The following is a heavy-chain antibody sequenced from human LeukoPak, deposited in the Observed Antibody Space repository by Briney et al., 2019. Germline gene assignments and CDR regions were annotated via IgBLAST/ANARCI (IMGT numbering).Heavy chain of an antibody. Sequence: GGSLRLSCAASGFTFSTYSMNWVRQAPGKGLEWISYFSTSSGTISYADSVKGRFTISRDNAKNSLYLQMKSLRAEDTAVYYCARDSMYALDIWGQGTMVTVSS. CDR2: FSTSSGTI. V-gene: IGHV3-48*01. CDR3: ARDSMYALDI. CDR1: GFTFSTYS. D-gene: IGHD2-2*01. J-gene: IGHJ3*02.